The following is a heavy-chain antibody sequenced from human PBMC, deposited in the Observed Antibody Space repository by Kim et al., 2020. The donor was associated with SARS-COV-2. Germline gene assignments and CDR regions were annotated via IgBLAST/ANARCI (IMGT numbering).Heavy chain of an antibody. CDR1: GYTFTRYY. V-gene: IGHV1-2*02. CDR2: INPNSGGT. Sequence: ASVKVSCKASGYTFTRYYMHWVRQAPGQGLEWMGWINPNSGGTNYAQKFQGRVTMTRDTSISTAYMELSRLRSDDTAVYYCAREEHTIFGVVITNGMDVWGQGTTVTVSS. CDR3: AREEHTIFGVVITNGMDV. J-gene: IGHJ6*02. D-gene: IGHD3-3*01.